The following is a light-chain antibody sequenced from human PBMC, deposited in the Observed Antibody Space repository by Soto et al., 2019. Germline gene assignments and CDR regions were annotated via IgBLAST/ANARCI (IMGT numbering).Light chain of an antibody. CDR2: DAS. J-gene: IGKJ2*01. Sequence: EIVLTQSPATLSLSPGERGTLSCRASQSVSTYLAWYQQKPGQAPRLLIYDASNRATGIPARFSGSGSGTDFTLTISSLEPEDFAVYYCQHRSNWPRTFGQGTKLEIK. CDR1: QSVSTY. CDR3: QHRSNWPRT. V-gene: IGKV3-11*01.